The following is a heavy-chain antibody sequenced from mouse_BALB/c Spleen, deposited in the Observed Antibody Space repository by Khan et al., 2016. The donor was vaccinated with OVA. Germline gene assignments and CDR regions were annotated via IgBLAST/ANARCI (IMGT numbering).Heavy chain of an antibody. D-gene: IGHD1-2*01. Sequence: VQLKESGPGLVKPSQSLSLTCTVTGYSITSGYGWNWIRQFPGNKLEWMGYISYSGSTNYNPSRKSRISITRDTSKNQFFLQLNSVTTEDTATYYCARTARIKYWGQGTTLTVSS. CDR3: ARTARIKY. CDR1: GYSITSGYG. CDR2: ISYSGST. V-gene: IGHV3-2*02. J-gene: IGHJ2*01.